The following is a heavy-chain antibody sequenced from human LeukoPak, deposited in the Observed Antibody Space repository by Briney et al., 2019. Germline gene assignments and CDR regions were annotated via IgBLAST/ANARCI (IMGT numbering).Heavy chain of an antibody. CDR1: GGSISSGGYY. J-gene: IGHJ3*02. V-gene: IGHV4-30-2*01. CDR3: ASSLRFWSGYYRSRETHAFDI. CDR2: IYHSGST. D-gene: IGHD3-3*01. Sequence: PSETLSLTCTVSGGSISSGGYYWSWIRQPPGKGLEWIGYIYHSGSTYYNPSLKSRVTISVDRSKNQFSLKLSSVTAADTAVYYCASSLRFWSGYYRSRETHAFDIWGQGTMVTVSS.